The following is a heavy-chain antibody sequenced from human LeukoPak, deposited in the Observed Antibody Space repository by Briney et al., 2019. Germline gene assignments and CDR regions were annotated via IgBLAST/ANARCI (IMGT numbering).Heavy chain of an antibody. J-gene: IGHJ6*02. V-gene: IGHV1-2*04. CDR3: ARDRVASSSWSFYYYYGMDV. CDR2: INPNSGGT. CDR1: GYTFTGYY. D-gene: IGHD6-13*01. Sequence: GASVKVSCKASGYTFTGYYMHWVRQAPGRGLEWMGWINPNSGGTNYAQKFQGWVTMTRDTSISTAYMELSRLRSDDTAVYYCARDRVASSSWSFYYYYGMDVWGQGTTVTVSS.